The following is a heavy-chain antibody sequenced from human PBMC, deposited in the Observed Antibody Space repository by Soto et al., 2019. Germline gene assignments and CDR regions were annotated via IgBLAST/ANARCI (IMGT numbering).Heavy chain of an antibody. CDR2: IYYSGST. CDR1: GGSISSGDYY. CDR3: ASGYYYDSSGPDY. V-gene: IGHV4-30-4*01. D-gene: IGHD3-22*01. Sequence: SETLSLTCTVSGGSISSGDYYWSWIRQPPGKGLEWIGCIYYSGSTYYNPSLKSRVTISVDTSKNQFSLKLSSVTAADTAVYYCASGYYYDSSGPDYWGQGTLVTVSS. J-gene: IGHJ4*02.